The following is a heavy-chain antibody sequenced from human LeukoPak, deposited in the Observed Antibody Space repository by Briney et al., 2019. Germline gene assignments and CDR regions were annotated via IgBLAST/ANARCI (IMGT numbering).Heavy chain of an antibody. Sequence: WRSLTLSCAASGFTFSSYGMHWVRQAPGKGLEWVAVMWFDGSNIYYADSVKGRFTISRDNSKNTLYLQMNSLRAEDTAVYYCARDYSSSWLRFFDYWGQGPLVPVSS. CDR2: MWFDGSNI. V-gene: IGHV3-33*01. D-gene: IGHD6-6*01. J-gene: IGHJ4*02. CDR3: ARDYSSSWLRFFDY. CDR1: GFTFSSYG.